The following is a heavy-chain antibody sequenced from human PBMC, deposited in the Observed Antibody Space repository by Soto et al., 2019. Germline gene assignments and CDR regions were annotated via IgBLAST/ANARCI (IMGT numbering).Heavy chain of an antibody. J-gene: IGHJ4*02. CDR1: GFTFSSYG. CDR2: ISYDGSNK. V-gene: IGHV3-30*18. CDR3: AKDTWPYSGRYHYYFDY. Sequence: QVQLVESGGGVVQPGRSLRLSCAASGFTFSSYGMHWVRQAPGKGLEWVAVISYDGSNKYYADSVKGRFTISRDNSKNPLDLQMNRLRAEDTAVYYCAKDTWPYSGRYHYYFDYWGQGTLVTVSS. D-gene: IGHD1-26*01.